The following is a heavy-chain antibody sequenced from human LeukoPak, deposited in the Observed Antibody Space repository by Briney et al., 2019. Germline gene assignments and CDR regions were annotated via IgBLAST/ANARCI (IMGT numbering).Heavy chain of an antibody. CDR3: ARQLGNYYRAFDF. J-gene: IGHJ4*02. CDR1: GYTFTSYG. CDR2: INPASAGA. Sequence: ASVKVSCKASGYTFTSYGISWVRQAPGQGPEWVGWINPASAGAAFAPKFQGRVSMTWDSSITTAFMDLTSLRSNDTAIYYCARQLGNYYRAFDFWGQGTLVTVSS. D-gene: IGHD1-26*01. V-gene: IGHV1-2*02.